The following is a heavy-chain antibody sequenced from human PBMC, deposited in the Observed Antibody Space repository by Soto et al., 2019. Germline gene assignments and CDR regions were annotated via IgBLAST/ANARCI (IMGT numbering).Heavy chain of an antibody. CDR1: GFTFSDYY. CDR2: ISSSGSTI. J-gene: IGHJ4*02. V-gene: IGHV3-11*01. D-gene: IGHD3-16*02. Sequence: GSLRLSCAASGFTFSDYYMSWIRQAPGKGLEWVSYISSSGSTIYYADSVKGRFTISRDNAKNSLYLQMNSLRAEDTAVYYCARDPPYDYIWGSYRPTSDYWGQGTLVTVSS. CDR3: ARDPPYDYIWGSYRPTSDY.